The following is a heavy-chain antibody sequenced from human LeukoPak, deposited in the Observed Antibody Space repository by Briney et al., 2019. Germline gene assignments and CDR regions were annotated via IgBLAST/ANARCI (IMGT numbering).Heavy chain of an antibody. D-gene: IGHD6-13*01. CDR3: AADRGYSSSWFPFAGAFDI. CDR1: GFTFTSSA. V-gene: IGHV1-58*01. CDR2: IVVGSGNT. Sequence: ASVKVSCKASGFTFTSSAVQWVRQDRGQRLEWIGWIVVGSGNTNYAQKFQERVTITRDMSTSTAYMELSSLRSEDTAVYYCAADRGYSSSWFPFAGAFDIWGQGTMVTVSS. J-gene: IGHJ3*02.